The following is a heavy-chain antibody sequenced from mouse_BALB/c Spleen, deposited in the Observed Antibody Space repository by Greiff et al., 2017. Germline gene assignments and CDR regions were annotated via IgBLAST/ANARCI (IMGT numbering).Heavy chain of an antibody. CDR3: ASGNYLAWFAY. Sequence: EVQRVESGPGLVKPSQSLSLTCTVTGYSITSDYAWNWIRQFPGNKLEWMGYISYSGSTSYNPSLKSRISITRDTSKNQFFLQLNSVTTEDTATYYCASGNYLAWFAYWGQGTLVTVSA. CDR2: ISYSGST. J-gene: IGHJ3*01. D-gene: IGHD2-1*01. CDR1: GYSITSDYA. V-gene: IGHV3-2*02.